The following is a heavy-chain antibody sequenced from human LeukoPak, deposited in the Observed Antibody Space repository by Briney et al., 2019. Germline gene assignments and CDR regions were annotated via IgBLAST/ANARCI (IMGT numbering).Heavy chain of an antibody. CDR1: GGSISNYW. D-gene: IGHD6-13*01. J-gene: IGHJ4*02. V-gene: IGHV4-59*01. CDR3: ARGYSSSLNYFDY. Sequence: PSETLSLTCTVSGGSISNYWWSWIRQPPGKGLEWIGYVFDSGGTNYNPSLKGRVTISVDTSKKQFSLKLSSVTAADTAVYYCARGYSSSLNYFDYWGQGTLVTVSS. CDR2: VFDSGGT.